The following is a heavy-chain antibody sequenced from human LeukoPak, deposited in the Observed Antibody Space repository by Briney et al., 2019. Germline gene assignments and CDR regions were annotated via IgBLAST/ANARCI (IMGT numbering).Heavy chain of an antibody. J-gene: IGHJ5*02. V-gene: IGHV4-59*01. CDR2: IYYSGST. CDR1: GGSISSYY. Sequence: SETLSLTRTVSGGSISSYYWSWIRQPPGKGLEWIGYIYYSGSTNYNPSLKSRVTISVDTSKNQFSQKLSSVTAADTAVYYCARGYSSSWVLPGNWFDPWGQGTLVTVSS. CDR3: ARGYSSSWVLPGNWFDP. D-gene: IGHD6-13*01.